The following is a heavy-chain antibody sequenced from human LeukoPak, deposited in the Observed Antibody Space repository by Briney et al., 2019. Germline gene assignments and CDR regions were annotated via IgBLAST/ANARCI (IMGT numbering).Heavy chain of an antibody. CDR3: ARGQPPSYYDMDV. D-gene: IGHD6-13*01. CDR2: IWSDGSSK. J-gene: IGHJ6*02. CDR1: GFTFSSYG. Sequence: GGSLRLSCAASGFTFSSYGMHWVRQAPGKGLEWVAVIWSDGSSKHYADSVKGRFTISRDNSKNTLYLQMSSLRAEDTAMYYCARGQPPSYYDMDVWGQGTTVTVSS. V-gene: IGHV3-33*01.